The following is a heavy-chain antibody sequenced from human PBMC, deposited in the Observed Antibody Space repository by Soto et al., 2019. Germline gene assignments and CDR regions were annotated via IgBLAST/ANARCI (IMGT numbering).Heavy chain of an antibody. CDR1: GGSISGGPYY. CDR3: ARLRSGGSGWAFDS. V-gene: IGHV4-31*03. J-gene: IGHJ4*02. D-gene: IGHD2-15*01. Sequence: QVQLQESGPGQVKPSQTLALNCTVTGGSISGGPYYWSWIRQHPGKGLEWIGHIYYRGTTYYNPSLQSRIIISIDTSENRFSLNLSSVTAADTAVYYCARLRSGGSGWAFDSWGQGSLVTVSS. CDR2: IYYRGTT.